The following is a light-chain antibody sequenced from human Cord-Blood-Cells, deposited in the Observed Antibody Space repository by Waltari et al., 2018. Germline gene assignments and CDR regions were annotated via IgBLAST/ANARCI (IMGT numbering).Light chain of an antibody. Sequence: EIVMTQSPATLPASPGERATLSCRASQSVSSNLAWYQQKPGQAPRPLIYGASSRATGIPARFSGSGSGTEFTLTISSLQSEDFAVYYCQQYNNWPPYTFGQGTKLEIK. CDR3: QQYNNWPPYT. CDR2: GAS. CDR1: QSVSSN. J-gene: IGKJ2*01. V-gene: IGKV3-15*01.